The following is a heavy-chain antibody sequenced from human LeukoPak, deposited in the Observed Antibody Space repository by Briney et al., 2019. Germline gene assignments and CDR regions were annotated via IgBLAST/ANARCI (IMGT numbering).Heavy chain of an antibody. CDR1: GFIFSDVW. CDR2: IKSKSGGGTI. V-gene: IGHV3-15*01. J-gene: IGHJ4*02. CDR3: TTDLDY. Sequence: PGGSLRLSCAGSGFIFSDVWMSWVRQVPGKGLEWVGRIKSKSGGGTIDYAAPVKGRITMSRDDSRKTLSLELNNLKTEDTGMYYCTTDLDYWGQGTLVTVSS.